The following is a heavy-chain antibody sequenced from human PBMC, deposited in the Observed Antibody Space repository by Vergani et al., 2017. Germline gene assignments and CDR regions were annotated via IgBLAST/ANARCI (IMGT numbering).Heavy chain of an antibody. CDR2: INHSGST. D-gene: IGHD2-2*01. J-gene: IGHJ6*03. V-gene: IGHV4-34*01. CDR3: AKDGIDIVVVPADPAPQLGGRYYYYYMDV. CDR1: GGSFSGYY. Sequence: QVQLQQWGAGLLKPSETLSLTCAVYGGSFSGYYWSWIRQPPGKGLEWIGEINHSGSTNYNPSLKRRVTISVDTSKNKFSLKLSSVTAADTAVYYCAKDGIDIVVVPADPAPQLGGRYYYYYMDVWGKGTTVTVSS.